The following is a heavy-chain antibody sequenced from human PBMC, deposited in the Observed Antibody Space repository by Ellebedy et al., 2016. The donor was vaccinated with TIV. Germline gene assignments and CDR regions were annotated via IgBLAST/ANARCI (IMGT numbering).Heavy chain of an antibody. V-gene: IGHV5-51*06. J-gene: IGHJ4*02. Sequence: GESLKISXKGSGYSFTSYWIGWVRQMPGKGLEWMGIIYPGDSESRYSPSFQGQVTISADKSIRTAYLQWSSLKASDTAMYYCARAVDYGGNFGYFDSWGQGTLVTVPS. D-gene: IGHD4-23*01. CDR3: ARAVDYGGNFGYFDS. CDR1: GYSFTSYW. CDR2: IYPGDSES.